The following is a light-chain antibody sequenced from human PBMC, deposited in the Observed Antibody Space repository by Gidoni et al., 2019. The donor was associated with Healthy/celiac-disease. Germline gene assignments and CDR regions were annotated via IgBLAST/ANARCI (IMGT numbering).Light chain of an antibody. J-gene: IGLJ1*01. CDR3: SSYTSSSTSYV. Sequence: QSALTQPASVSGSPGQSITISCTGTSSDVGGYNYVSWYPQHPGKAPKLMIYEVSNRPSGVSNRFSGSKSGNTASLTISGLQAEDEADYYCSSYTSSSTSYVFGTGTKVTVL. V-gene: IGLV2-14*01. CDR2: EVS. CDR1: SSDVGGYNY.